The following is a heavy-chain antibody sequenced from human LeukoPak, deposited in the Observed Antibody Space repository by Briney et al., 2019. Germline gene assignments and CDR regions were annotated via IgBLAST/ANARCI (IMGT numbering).Heavy chain of an antibody. CDR3: ATDRGGSQNFDY. Sequence: ASVKVSCKVSGYTLTELSMHWVRQAPGKGLEWMGGFDPEDGGTIYAQKFQGRVTMTEDTSTDTAYMELSSLRSEDTAVYYCATDRGGSQNFDYWGQGTLATVSS. J-gene: IGHJ4*02. CDR2: FDPEDGGT. CDR1: GYTLTELS. D-gene: IGHD2-15*01. V-gene: IGHV1-24*01.